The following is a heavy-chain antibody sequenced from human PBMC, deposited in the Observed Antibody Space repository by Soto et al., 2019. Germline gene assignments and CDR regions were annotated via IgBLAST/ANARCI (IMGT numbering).Heavy chain of an antibody. CDR2: ISGSGGST. Sequence: PGGSLRLSCAASGFTFSSYAMSWVRQAPGKGLEWVSAISGSGGSTYYADSVKGRFTISRDNSKNTLYLQMNSLRAEDTAVYYCAKDCISTFQLAEYYSYGMDVWGPGITVTLSS. D-gene: IGHD2-2*01. CDR1: GFTFSSYA. CDR3: AKDCISTFQLAEYYSYGMDV. V-gene: IGHV3-23*01. J-gene: IGHJ6*02.